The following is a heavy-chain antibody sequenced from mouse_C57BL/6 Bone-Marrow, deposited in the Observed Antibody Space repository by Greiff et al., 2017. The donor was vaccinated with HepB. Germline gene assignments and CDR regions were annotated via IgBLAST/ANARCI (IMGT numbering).Heavy chain of an antibody. CDR2: IYPGSGNT. CDR1: GYTFTDYY. D-gene: IGHD1-1*01. J-gene: IGHJ3*01. Sequence: QVQLKESGAELVRPGASVKLSCKASGYTFTDYYINWVKQRPGQGLEWIARIYPGSGNTYYNEKFKGKATLTAEKSSSTAYMPLSSLTSEDSAVYFCARNYGSTSFAYWGQGTLVTVSA. CDR3: ARNYGSTSFAY. V-gene: IGHV1-76*01.